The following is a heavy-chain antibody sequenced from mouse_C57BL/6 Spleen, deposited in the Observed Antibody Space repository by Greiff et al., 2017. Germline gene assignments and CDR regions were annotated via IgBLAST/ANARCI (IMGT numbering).Heavy chain of an antibody. J-gene: IGHJ4*01. D-gene: IGHD2-4*01. CDR2: IYPGSGST. CDR3: ARTYDYDGYYYAMDY. V-gene: IGHV1-55*01. Sequence: QVQLQQPGAELVKPGASVKMSCKASGYTFTSYWITWVKQRPGQGLEWIGDIYPGSGSTNYNEKFKSKATLTVDTSSSTAYMQLSSLTSEDSAVYYCARTYDYDGYYYAMDYWGQGTSVTVSS. CDR1: GYTFTSYW.